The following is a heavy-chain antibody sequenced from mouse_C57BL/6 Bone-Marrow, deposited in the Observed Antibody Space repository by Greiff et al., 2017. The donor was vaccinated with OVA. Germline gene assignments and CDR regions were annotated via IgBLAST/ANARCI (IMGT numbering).Heavy chain of an antibody. Sequence: VKLMESGPGLVAPSQSLSITCTVSGFSLTSYGVDWVRQSPGKGLEWLGVIWGVGSTNYNSALKSRLSISEDNSKSQVFLKMNSLQTDDTAMYYCASIYYGFAYWGQGTLVTVSA. D-gene: IGHD2-1*01. CDR1: GFSLTSYG. V-gene: IGHV2-6*01. CDR2: IWGVGST. J-gene: IGHJ3*01. CDR3: ASIYYGFAY.